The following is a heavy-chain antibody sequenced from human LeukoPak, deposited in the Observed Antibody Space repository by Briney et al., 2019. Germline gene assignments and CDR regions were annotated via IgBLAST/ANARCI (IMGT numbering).Heavy chain of an antibody. D-gene: IGHD3-22*01. V-gene: IGHV4-59*08. CDR1: GGSISSYY. CDR2: IYYSGST. CDR3: ARLRSGSSGYYSMDV. J-gene: IGHJ6*02. Sequence: SEALSLTCTVSGGSISSYYWSWIRQPPGKGLEWIGYIYYSGSTNYNPSLKSRVTISVDTSKNQFSLKLSSVTAADTAVYYCARLRSGSSGYYSMDVWGQGTTVTVSS.